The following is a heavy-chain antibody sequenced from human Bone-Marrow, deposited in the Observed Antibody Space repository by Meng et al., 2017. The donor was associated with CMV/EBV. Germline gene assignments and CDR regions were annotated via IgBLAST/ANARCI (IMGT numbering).Heavy chain of an antibody. J-gene: IGHJ4*02. CDR2: INHSGST. CDR3: ARRRSLDY. Sequence: GSLRLSCAVYGGSFSGYYWSWIRQPPGKGLEWIGEINHSGSTNYNPSLKSRVTISVDTSKNQFSLKLSSVTAADTAVYYCARRRSLDYWGQGTLVPVSS. CDR1: GGSFSGYY. V-gene: IGHV4-34*01.